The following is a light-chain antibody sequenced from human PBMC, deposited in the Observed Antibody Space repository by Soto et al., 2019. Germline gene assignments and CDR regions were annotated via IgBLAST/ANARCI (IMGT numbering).Light chain of an antibody. V-gene: IGKV3-20*01. CDR3: QQCDSSSIT. Sequence: IVLPQSTSTLAVSPRARATLSCWARQSVSSYLVWYQQKPGQAPRLLIYGASSRATGIPDRFSGSGSGTDLTLTISRLEPEDFAVYYCQQCDSSSITFGQGRLLEIK. CDR2: GAS. J-gene: IGKJ5*01. CDR1: QSVSSY.